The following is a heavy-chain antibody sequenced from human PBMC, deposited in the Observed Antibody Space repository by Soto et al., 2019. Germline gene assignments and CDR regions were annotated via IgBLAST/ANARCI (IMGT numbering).Heavy chain of an antibody. D-gene: IGHD4-17*01. CDR3: ATHPITVTNLPDAFDI. Sequence: QVQLVQSGAEVKKPGASVKVSCKVSGYTLTELSMHWVRQAPGKGLEWMGGFDPEDGETIYAQKFQGRVTMTEDTSTDTAYMELSSLRSEDTAVYYCATHPITVTNLPDAFDIWGQGTMVTVSS. V-gene: IGHV1-24*01. J-gene: IGHJ3*02. CDR2: FDPEDGET. CDR1: GYTLTELS.